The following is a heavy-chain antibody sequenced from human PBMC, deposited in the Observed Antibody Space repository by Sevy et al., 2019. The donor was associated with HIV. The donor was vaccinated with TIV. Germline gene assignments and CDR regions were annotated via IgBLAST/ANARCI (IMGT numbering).Heavy chain of an antibody. V-gene: IGHV1-8*01. CDR2: MNPNSGNT. D-gene: IGHD2-2*01. CDR1: GYTFTSYD. Sequence: ASVKVSCKASGYTFTSYDINWVRQATGQGLEWMGWMNPNSGNTGYAQKFQGRVTMTRNTPIRTAYMELSSLRSEDTAVYYCARAGLGLPAALTYYYYGMDVWGQGTTVTVSS. CDR3: ARAGLGLPAALTYYYYGMDV. J-gene: IGHJ6*02.